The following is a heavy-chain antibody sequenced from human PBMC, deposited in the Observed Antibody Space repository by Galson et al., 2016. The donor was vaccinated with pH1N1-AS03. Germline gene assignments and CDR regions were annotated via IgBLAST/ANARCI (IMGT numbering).Heavy chain of an antibody. V-gene: IGHV2-70*01. CDR3: ARYVYGDYSNWFDP. D-gene: IGHD4-17*01. Sequence: PALVKPPQTLTLTCTFSGFSLRTSGMCVSWIRQPPGKALEWLALIDWDDDKYYSTSLKTRLTISKDTSKNQVVLTMTNMDPVDTAMYYCARYVYGDYSNWFDPWGQGTLVTVSS. J-gene: IGHJ5*02. CDR1: GFSLRTSGMC. CDR2: IDWDDDK.